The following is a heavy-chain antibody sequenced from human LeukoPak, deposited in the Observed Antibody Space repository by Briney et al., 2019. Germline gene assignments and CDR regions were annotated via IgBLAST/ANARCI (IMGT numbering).Heavy chain of an antibody. CDR2: IIPIFGTA. D-gene: IGHD3-10*01. V-gene: IGHV1-69*13. CDR1: GGTFSSYA. J-gene: IGHJ5*02. Sequence: SVKVSCKASGGTFSSYAISWVRQAPGQGLEWMGGIIPIFGTANYAQKFQGRVTITADESTSTAYMELNSLKTEDTAVYYCTTDPMVRGDLPHNWFDPWGPGTLVTVSS. CDR3: TTDPMVRGDLPHNWFDP.